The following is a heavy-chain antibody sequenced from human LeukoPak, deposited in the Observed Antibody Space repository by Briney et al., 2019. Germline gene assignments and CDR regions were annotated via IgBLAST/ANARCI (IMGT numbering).Heavy chain of an antibody. Sequence: SETLSLTCSASGGSISGYYWTWVRQPPGKGLEWIGQIHYSGRADYNPSLKSRITMSVDTSRNQISLKLSSVTAADTAIYYCVRFGVNYDMDVWGQGTTVTVFS. V-gene: IGHV4-59*01. D-gene: IGHD3-16*01. CDR2: IHYSGRA. J-gene: IGHJ6*02. CDR3: VRFGVNYDMDV. CDR1: GGSISGYY.